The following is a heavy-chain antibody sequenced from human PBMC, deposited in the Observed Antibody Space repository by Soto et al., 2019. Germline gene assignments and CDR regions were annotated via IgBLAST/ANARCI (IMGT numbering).Heavy chain of an antibody. V-gene: IGHV2-5*02. CDR2: IYWDDDK. J-gene: IGHJ4*02. CDR1: GLSLSTSGVG. CDR3: ARSGSRTYKPYYFDY. D-gene: IGHD3-10*01. Sequence: SGPSGEPTQTLTLTCTVSGLSLSTSGVGVGWIRQPPGKALEWLALIYWDDDKRHSPSLKSRLTITKDTSINQVVLTMTNMDPVDTGTYYCARSGSRTYKPYYFDYWGQGTLVTVSS.